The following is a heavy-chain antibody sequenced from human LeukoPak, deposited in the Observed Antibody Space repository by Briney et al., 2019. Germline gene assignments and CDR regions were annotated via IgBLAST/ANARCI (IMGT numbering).Heavy chain of an antibody. Sequence: GGSLRLSCAASGFTFSDHYIDWVRQAPGKGLGWIGRNRNKANNYTPEYAASVKGRFTILRDDSKNSLYLQMNSLKTEDTAVYYCSRRGRDSSGYAHGNDYWGQGTLVTVSS. D-gene: IGHD3-22*01. CDR3: SRRGRDSSGYAHGNDY. CDR1: GFTFSDHY. V-gene: IGHV3-72*01. J-gene: IGHJ4*02. CDR2: NRNKANNYTP.